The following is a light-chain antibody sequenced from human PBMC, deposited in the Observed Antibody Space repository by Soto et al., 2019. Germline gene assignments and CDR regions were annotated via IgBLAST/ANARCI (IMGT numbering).Light chain of an antibody. CDR2: DAS. CDR1: QSISSW. J-gene: IGKJ1*01. CDR3: QQYNSLWS. V-gene: IGKV1-5*01. Sequence: IRMTRSPAILTASVSNRVTITSRASQSISSWLAWYQQKPGKAPKLLIYDASSLESGVPSRFSGSGFGTEFTLTISSLQPDDFATYYCQQYNSLWSFGQGTKVDI.